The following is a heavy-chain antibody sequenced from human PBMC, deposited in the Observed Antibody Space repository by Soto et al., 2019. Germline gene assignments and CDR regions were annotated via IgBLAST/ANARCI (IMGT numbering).Heavy chain of an antibody. Sequence: EVQLVESAGGLVQPGGSLRLSCAASTFTFSNHWMSWVRQAPGKGLEWVANINQGGSAKYYLDSVKGRFTISRDNAKNSLDLQMNSLRAEDTAVYYCARIYCSTTSCYIDYWVQGTLVTVSS. J-gene: IGHJ4*02. D-gene: IGHD2-2*02. CDR1: TFTFSNHW. CDR3: ARIYCSTTSCYIDY. V-gene: IGHV3-7*01. CDR2: INQGGSAK.